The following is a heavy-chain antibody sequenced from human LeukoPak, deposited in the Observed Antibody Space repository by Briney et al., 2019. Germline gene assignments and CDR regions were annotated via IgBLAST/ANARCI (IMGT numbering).Heavy chain of an antibody. CDR2: VSPYNGNT. Sequence: ASVKVSCRTSGYTFTDYDITWVRQAPGQGLEWMGRVSPYNGNTYYSQRFQDRVTITKDTSTGTAYMDLRNLRTDDTAMYYCARNGRVRRVVKDLFEYWGQGTLVAVSS. CDR3: ARNGRVRRVVKDLFEY. J-gene: IGHJ4*02. V-gene: IGHV1-18*01. D-gene: IGHD3-10*01. CDR1: GYTFTDYD.